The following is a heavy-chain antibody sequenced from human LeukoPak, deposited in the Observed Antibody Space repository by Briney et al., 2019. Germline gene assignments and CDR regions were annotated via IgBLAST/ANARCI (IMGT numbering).Heavy chain of an antibody. CDR1: GYSNSSGYY. D-gene: IGHD4-17*01. V-gene: IGHV4-38-2*02. Sequence: PSETLSLTCTVSGYSNSSGYYWGWIRQPPGKGLEWIGSIYHSGSTYYNPSLKSRVTISVDTSKNQFSLKLSSVTAADTAVYYCARSSYGDSTYDYWGQGTLVTVSS. J-gene: IGHJ4*02. CDR2: IYHSGST. CDR3: ARSSYGDSTYDY.